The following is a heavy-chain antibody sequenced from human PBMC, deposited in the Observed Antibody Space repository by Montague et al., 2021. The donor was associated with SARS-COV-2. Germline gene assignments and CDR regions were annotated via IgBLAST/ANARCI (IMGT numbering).Heavy chain of an antibody. CDR2: IYYSGST. D-gene: IGHD1-26*01. CDR3: ARGMGGSYLYYFDY. J-gene: IGHJ4*02. CDR1: GGSISSYY. V-gene: IGHV4-59*01. Sequence: SETLSLTCTVSGGSISSYYWSWIRQPPGTGLEWIGYIYYSGSTNYNPSLKRRVTILVDMSKNQFSLKLSSVTAADTAVYYCARGMGGSYLYYFDYWGQGTLVTVSS.